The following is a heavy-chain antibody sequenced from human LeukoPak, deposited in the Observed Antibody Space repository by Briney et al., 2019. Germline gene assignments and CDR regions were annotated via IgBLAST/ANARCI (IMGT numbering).Heavy chain of an antibody. CDR3: ARENVAFDI. Sequence: NPGRSLRLSCAASGFTFSDYYMSWLRQAPGKGLEWVSYISRSGSTIYYADSVKGRFTISRDNAKNSLYLQMNSLRAEDTAVYYCARENVAFDIWGQGTMVTVSS. CDR1: GFTFSDYY. J-gene: IGHJ3*02. CDR2: ISRSGSTI. V-gene: IGHV3-11*04.